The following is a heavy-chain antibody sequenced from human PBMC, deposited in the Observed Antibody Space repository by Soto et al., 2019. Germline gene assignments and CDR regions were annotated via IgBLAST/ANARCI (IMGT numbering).Heavy chain of an antibody. CDR3: GRVVEGATRHTDFDS. CDR2: MYYSGGA. V-gene: IGHV4-39*01. CDR1: GVSIHNSHSF. Sequence: SETLSLTCAVSGVSIHNSHSFWGWIRQPPGKGLEFIGSMYYSGGANYNPSLKSRVTISLDTSRNQFSLTVNSVTAADTAIYYCGRVVEGATRHTDFDSWGQGTLVTVSS. J-gene: IGHJ5*01. D-gene: IGHD2-15*01.